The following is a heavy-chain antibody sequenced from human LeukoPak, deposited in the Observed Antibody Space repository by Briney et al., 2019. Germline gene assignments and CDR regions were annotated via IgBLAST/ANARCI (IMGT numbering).Heavy chain of an antibody. J-gene: IGHJ3*02. D-gene: IGHD3-10*01. V-gene: IGHV4-34*01. CDR2: IYHSGST. Sequence: SETLSLTCAVYGGSFSGYYWSWIRQPPGKGLEWIGEIYHSGSTNYNPSLKSRVTISVDKSKNQFSLKLNSVTAADTAVYYCAKSNGYGLVDIWGQGTMVTVSS. CDR3: AKSNGYGLVDI. CDR1: GGSFSGYY.